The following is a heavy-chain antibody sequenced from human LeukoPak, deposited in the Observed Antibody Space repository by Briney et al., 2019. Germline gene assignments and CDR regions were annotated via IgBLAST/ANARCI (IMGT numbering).Heavy chain of an antibody. CDR2: INHNGNVS. V-gene: IGHV3-7*01. CDR1: GFTFSSYW. J-gene: IGHJ4*02. CDR3: ARAFSRFVEEGPADY. Sequence: PGGSLRLSCAASGFTFSSYWMNWARQAPGKGLEWVASINHNGNVSYYVDSVKGRFTISRDNAKNSLYLQMNSLRAEDTAVYYCARAFSRFVEEGPADYWGQGTLVTVSS. D-gene: IGHD2/OR15-2a*01.